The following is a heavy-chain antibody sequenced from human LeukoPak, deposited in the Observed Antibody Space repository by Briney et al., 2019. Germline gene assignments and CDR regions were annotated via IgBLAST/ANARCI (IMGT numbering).Heavy chain of an antibody. Sequence: GGSLRLSCAASGVTFSSYAMSWVRQAPGKGLEWVSTISGNGGSTYYADSVRGRFTISRDNSKNTSYLQMNSLRAEDTAVYYCAKPGYCTNGVCYNGGEFDYWGQGTLVTVSS. CDR1: GVTFSSYA. CDR3: AKPGYCTNGVCYNGGEFDY. J-gene: IGHJ4*02. CDR2: ISGNGGST. D-gene: IGHD2-8*01. V-gene: IGHV3-23*01.